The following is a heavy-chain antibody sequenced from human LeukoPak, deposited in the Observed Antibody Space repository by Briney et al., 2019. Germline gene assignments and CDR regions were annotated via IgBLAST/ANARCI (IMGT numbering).Heavy chain of an antibody. V-gene: IGHV3-21*01. J-gene: IGHJ3*02. Sequence: GGSLRLSCAASGFTFSSYSMNWVRQAPGKGLEWVSSISSSSSYIYYADSVKGRFTISRDNAKNSLYLQMNSLRAEDTAVYYCARVGGYDGPDAFDIWGQGTMVTVSS. CDR1: GFTFSSYS. CDR3: ARVGGYDGPDAFDI. CDR2: ISSSSSYI. D-gene: IGHD5-12*01.